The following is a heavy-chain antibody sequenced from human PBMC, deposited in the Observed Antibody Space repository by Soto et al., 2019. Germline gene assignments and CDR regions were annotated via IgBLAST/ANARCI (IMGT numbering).Heavy chain of an antibody. D-gene: IGHD3-3*01. V-gene: IGHV3-23*01. Sequence: ASSLRLSSTTSGFRSASFAMTWVRQAPGKGLEWVATISGSDGKTYYADSVKGRFSISRDTSRNTLYLQMNSLLADDTAIYYCAKWSYLDYWGQGTRVTVSA. J-gene: IGHJ4*02. CDR3: AKWSYLDY. CDR2: ISGSDGKT. CDR1: GFRSASFA.